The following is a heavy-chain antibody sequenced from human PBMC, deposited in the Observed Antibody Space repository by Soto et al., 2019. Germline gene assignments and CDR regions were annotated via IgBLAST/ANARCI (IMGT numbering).Heavy chain of an antibody. CDR2: IYYSGST. V-gene: IGHV4-31*03. CDR3: ARVTGLYYYGAVSYYEYYFDY. CDR1: GGSISSGGYY. Sequence: QVQLQESGPGLVKPSQTLSLTCTVSGGSISSGGYYWSWIRQHPGKGLEWSGDIYYSGSTYYNPSLQSRVTISVDTSKSQFSLKLSSVTAADTAVYYCARVTGLYYYGAVSYYEYYFDYWGQGTLVTVSS. D-gene: IGHD3-10*01. J-gene: IGHJ4*02.